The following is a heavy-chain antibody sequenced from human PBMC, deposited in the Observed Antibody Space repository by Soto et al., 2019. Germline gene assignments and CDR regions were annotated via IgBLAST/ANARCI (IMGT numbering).Heavy chain of an antibody. CDR3: ARDPRGTASRFDY. D-gene: IGHD3-16*01. CDR2: INPTDGST. V-gene: IGHV1-46*01. Sequence: QVQLVQSGAEVKKPGASVKVSCTASGYTFTDYYIHWVRQAPGQGLEWMGIINPTDGSTSYPQKFQDRVTMTRDTSTSRVYMELSSVTSEDTAIYYCARDPRGTASRFDYWGQGTLVTVSS. J-gene: IGHJ4*02. CDR1: GYTFTDYY.